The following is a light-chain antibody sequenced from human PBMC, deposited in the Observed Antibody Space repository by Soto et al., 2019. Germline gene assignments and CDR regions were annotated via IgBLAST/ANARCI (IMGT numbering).Light chain of an antibody. Sequence: QSALTQPRSVSGSPGQSVTISCTGTSSDVGGYNYVSWYQHHPGKAPKLMIYDVDKRPSGVPDRFSGSKFGNTASLTISGLQAEDEADYYCCSYAGSYTFVFGTGTKVTVL. J-gene: IGLJ1*01. CDR1: SSDVGGYNY. V-gene: IGLV2-11*01. CDR2: DVD. CDR3: CSYAGSYTFV.